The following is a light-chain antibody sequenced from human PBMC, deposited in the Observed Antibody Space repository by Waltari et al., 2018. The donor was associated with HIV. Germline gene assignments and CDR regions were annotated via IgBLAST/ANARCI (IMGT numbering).Light chain of an antibody. J-gene: IGLJ1*01. CDR2: EVS. V-gene: IGLV2-14*01. CDR3: SSYTSSSLYV. CDR1: SSDVGGYNY. Sequence: QSALTQPASVSGSPGQSITISCTGTSSDVGGYNYVSWYQQHPGKAPKLMIYEVSNRPSGVSNRFSGSKSGNTASLTISVLQAEDEADYYCSSYTSSSLYVFGTGTKVTVL.